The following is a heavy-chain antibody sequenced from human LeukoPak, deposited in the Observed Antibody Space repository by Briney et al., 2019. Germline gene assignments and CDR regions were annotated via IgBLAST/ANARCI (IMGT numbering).Heavy chain of an antibody. V-gene: IGHV1-2*02. CDR2: INPNSGGT. J-gene: IGHJ4*02. CDR3: ARVGIQLWLFDY. Sequence: ASVKVSCKASGYTFTGYYMHWVRQAPGQGLEWMGWINPNSGGTSYAQKFQGRVTMTRDTSISTAYMELSRLRSDDTAVYYCARVGIQLWLFDYWGQGTLVTVSS. CDR1: GYTFTGYY. D-gene: IGHD5-18*01.